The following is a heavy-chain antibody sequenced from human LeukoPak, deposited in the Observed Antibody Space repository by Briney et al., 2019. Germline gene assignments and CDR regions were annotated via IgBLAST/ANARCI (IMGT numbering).Heavy chain of an antibody. CDR2: ISSSGSPI. CDR3: ARDLGGSSKPDY. Sequence: GGSLRLSCAASGFTFSSYSMNWVRQAPGKGLEWVSYISSSGSPIYYADSVKGRFTTSKDSAKNSLDLQMNSLRVEDTAVYYCARDLGGSSKPDYWGQGTLVTVSS. V-gene: IGHV3-48*04. D-gene: IGHD1-26*01. J-gene: IGHJ4*02. CDR1: GFTFSSYS.